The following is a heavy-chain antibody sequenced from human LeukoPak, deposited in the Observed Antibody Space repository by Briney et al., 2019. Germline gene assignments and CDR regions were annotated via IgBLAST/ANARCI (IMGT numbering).Heavy chain of an antibody. CDR2: INHSGST. Sequence: PSETLSLTCAVYGGSFSGYYWSWIRQPPGKGLEWIGEINHSGSTNYNPSLKSRVTISVDTSKNQFSLKLSSVTAADTAVYYCASLYSSSGWYWVRVGVGYFDYWGQGTLVTVSS. J-gene: IGHJ4*02. CDR1: GGSFSGYY. D-gene: IGHD6-19*01. V-gene: IGHV4-34*01. CDR3: ASLYSSSGWYWVRVGVGYFDY.